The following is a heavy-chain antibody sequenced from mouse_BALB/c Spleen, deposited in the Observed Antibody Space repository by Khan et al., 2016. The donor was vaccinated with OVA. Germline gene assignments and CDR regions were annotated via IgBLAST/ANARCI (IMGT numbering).Heavy chain of an antibody. D-gene: IGHD1-1*01. CDR1: GYIFTSYM. Sequence: QVQLKQSGAELARPGASVKMSCKASGYIFTSYMMHWVKQRPGQGLEWIGDINPSSGYNNYNQKFKDKATLTADKSSSTAYMQLSSLTSEDSAAYYCTRGGYGSFGYWGQGTLVTVSA. CDR2: INPSSGYN. V-gene: IGHV1-4*01. CDR3: TRGGYGSFGY. J-gene: IGHJ3*01.